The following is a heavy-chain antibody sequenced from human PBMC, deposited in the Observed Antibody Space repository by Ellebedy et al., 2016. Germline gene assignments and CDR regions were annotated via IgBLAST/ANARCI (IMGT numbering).Heavy chain of an antibody. Sequence: ASVKVSXXASGYTFTSYGISWVRQAPGQGLEWMGWISAYNGNTNYAQKLQGRVTMTTDTSTSTAYMELRSLRSDDTAVYYCARTQRDGYNLAALDYWGQGTLVTVSS. J-gene: IGHJ4*02. CDR3: ARTQRDGYNLAALDY. CDR2: ISAYNGNT. CDR1: GYTFTSYG. V-gene: IGHV1-18*01. D-gene: IGHD5-24*01.